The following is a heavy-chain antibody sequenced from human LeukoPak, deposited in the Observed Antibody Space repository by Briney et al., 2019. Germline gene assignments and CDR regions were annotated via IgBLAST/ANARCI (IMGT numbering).Heavy chain of an antibody. V-gene: IGHV4-30-4*08. CDR1: GGSIISSAYY. Sequence: PSQTLSLTCTVSGGSIISSAYYWGWIRQPPGKGLEWIGYIYYSGSTYYNPSLKSRVTISLDTSKNQFSPKLSSVTAADTAVYYCARGLRTAAGIIDYWGQGTLVTVSS. CDR3: ARGLRTAAGIIDY. D-gene: IGHD6-13*01. CDR2: IYYSGST. J-gene: IGHJ4*02.